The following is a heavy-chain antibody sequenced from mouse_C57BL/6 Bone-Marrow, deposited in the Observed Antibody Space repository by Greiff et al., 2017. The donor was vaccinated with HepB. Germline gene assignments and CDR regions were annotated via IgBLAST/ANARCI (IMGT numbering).Heavy chain of an antibody. CDR3: ARDYYGSRAWFAY. Sequence: EVKLQESGGGLVKPGGSLKLSCAASGFTFSSYAMSWVRQTPEKRLEWVATISDGGSYTYYPDNVKGRFTISRDNAKNNLYLQMSHLKSEDTAMYYCARDYYGSRAWFAYWGQGTLVTVSA. J-gene: IGHJ3*01. V-gene: IGHV5-4*01. D-gene: IGHD1-1*01. CDR1: GFTFSSYA. CDR2: ISDGGSYT.